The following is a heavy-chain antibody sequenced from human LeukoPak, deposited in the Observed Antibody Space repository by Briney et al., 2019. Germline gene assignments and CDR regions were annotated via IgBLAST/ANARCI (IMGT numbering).Heavy chain of an antibody. Sequence: PGGSLRLSCAASGFTFSSYAMSWVRRAPGKGLEWVSAISGSGGSTYYADSVKGRFTISRDNSKNTLYLQMNSLRAEDTAVYYCAKDDSGSWASYFDYWGQGTLVTVSS. CDR2: ISGSGGST. CDR3: AKDDSGSWASYFDY. V-gene: IGHV3-23*01. CDR1: GFTFSSYA. J-gene: IGHJ4*02. D-gene: IGHD3-10*01.